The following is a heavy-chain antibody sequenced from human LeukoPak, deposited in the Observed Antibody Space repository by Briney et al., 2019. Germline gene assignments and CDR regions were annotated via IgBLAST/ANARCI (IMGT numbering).Heavy chain of an antibody. V-gene: IGHV1-2*02. CDR3: ARDGPLLGYCSSTSCWYNWFDP. Sequence: GASVKVSCKASGYTFTGYYMHWVRQAPGQGLEWMGWINPNSGGTNYAQKFQGRVTMTRDTSISTAYMELSRLRSDDTAAYYCARDGPLLGYCSSTSCWYNWFDPWDQGTLVTVSS. CDR1: GYTFTGYY. D-gene: IGHD2-2*01. CDR2: INPNSGGT. J-gene: IGHJ5*02.